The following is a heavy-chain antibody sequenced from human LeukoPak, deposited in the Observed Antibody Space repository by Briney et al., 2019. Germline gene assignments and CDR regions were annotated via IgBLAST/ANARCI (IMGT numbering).Heavy chain of an antibody. CDR2: ISTDGSTT. CDR1: GITFSSYW. CDR3: TRDRTTVTLFDY. Sequence: GGSLRLSCAASGITFSSYWMHWVRQAPGEGLVWVSRISTDGSTTGYADSVKGRFTISRDNAKNTLYLQMNSLRAEDTAVYYCTRDRTTVTLFDYWGQGILVTVSP. D-gene: IGHD4-17*01. J-gene: IGHJ4*02. V-gene: IGHV3-74*01.